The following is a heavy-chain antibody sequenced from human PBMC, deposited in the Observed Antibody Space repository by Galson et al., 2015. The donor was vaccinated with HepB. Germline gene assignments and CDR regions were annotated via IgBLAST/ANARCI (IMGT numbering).Heavy chain of an antibody. V-gene: IGHV3-66*01. CDR1: GFTVSSNY. Sequence: SLRLSCAASGFTVSSNYMSWVRQAPGKGLEWVSVIYSGGSTYYADSVKGRFTISRDNSKNTLYLQMNSLRAEDTAVYYCARGRSSKGVGGMDVWGQGTTVTVSS. D-gene: IGHD3-10*01. CDR2: IYSGGST. CDR3: ARGRSSKGVGGMDV. J-gene: IGHJ6*02.